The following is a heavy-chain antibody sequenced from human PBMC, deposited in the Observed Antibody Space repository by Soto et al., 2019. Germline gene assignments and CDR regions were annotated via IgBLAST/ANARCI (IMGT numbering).Heavy chain of an antibody. D-gene: IGHD6-13*01. V-gene: IGHV5-51*01. CDR3: ARHYHNTSWYWDYYYGMDV. CDR2: IYPGDSDT. Sequence: PGESLKISCKGSGYSFTSYWIGWVRQMPGKGLEWMGIIYPGDSDTRYSPSFQGQVTISADKSISTAYLQWSSLKASDTAMYYCARHYHNTSWYWDYYYGMDVWGQGTTVTVSS. CDR1: GYSFTSYW. J-gene: IGHJ6*02.